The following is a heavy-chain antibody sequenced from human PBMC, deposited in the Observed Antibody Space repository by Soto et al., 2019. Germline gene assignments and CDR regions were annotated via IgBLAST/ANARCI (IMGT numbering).Heavy chain of an antibody. CDR1: GFTFSSHA. CDR3: ARKGGGSPAPNDY. CDR2: IGISGDT. J-gene: IGHJ4*02. Sequence: GGSLRLSCAASGFTFSSHAMRWVRQAPGEGLEWVSSIGISGDTHYADSVKGRFTISRDNPMNTVYLQMNSLRGDDTAVYYCARKGGGSPAPNDYWGQGTLVTVS. V-gene: IGHV3-23*01. D-gene: IGHD2-15*01.